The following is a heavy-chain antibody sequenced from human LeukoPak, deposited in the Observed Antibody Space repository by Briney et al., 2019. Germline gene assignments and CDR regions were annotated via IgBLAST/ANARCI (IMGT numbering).Heavy chain of an antibody. V-gene: IGHV1-3*01. CDR1: GYTFTSYA. CDR3: ARVDTAMVEYYGMDV. CDR2: INAGNGNT. Sequence: ASVKVSRKASGYTFTSYAMHWVRQAPGQRLEWMGWINAGNGNTKYSQKFQGRVTITRDTSASTAYMELSSLRSEDTAVYYCARVDTAMVEYYGMDVWGQGTTVTVSS. J-gene: IGHJ6*02. D-gene: IGHD5-18*01.